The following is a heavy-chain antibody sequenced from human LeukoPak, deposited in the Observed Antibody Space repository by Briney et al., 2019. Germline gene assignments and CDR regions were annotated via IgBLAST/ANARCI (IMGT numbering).Heavy chain of an antibody. D-gene: IGHD3-10*01. V-gene: IGHV3-30*18. CDR2: ISYDGSNE. Sequence: GRSLRLSCAAAAFTFSSYCTEWVRQAPGKGREWVAVISYDGSNEYYAESVKCRFTISRDNSKNTLYLQMKSMRAEDTVVYYCAKDMVGGVRPLDIWGQGKMVTVSS. J-gene: IGHJ3*02. CDR3: AKDMVGGVRPLDI. CDR1: AFTFSSYC.